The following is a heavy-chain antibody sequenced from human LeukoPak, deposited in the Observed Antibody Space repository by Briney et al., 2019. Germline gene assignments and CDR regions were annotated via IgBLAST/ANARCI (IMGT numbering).Heavy chain of an antibody. CDR3: AREGGSGSYYND. CDR2: IYSSGNT. V-gene: IGHV4-61*09. D-gene: IGHD3-10*01. J-gene: IGHJ4*02. Sequence: SQTLSLTCTVSGGSIISNRHYWSWIRQPAGKGLEWIGHIYSSGNTKYNPSLKSRLTMSIDSSKNQFSLILTSVTAADTAVYYCAREGGSGSYYNDWGQGTLVTVSS. CDR1: GGSIISNRHY.